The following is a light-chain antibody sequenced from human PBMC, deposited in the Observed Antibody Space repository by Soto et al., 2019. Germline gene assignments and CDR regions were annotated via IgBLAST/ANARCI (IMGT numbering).Light chain of an antibody. CDR2: EGI. CDR1: SSTVGGFNV. Sequence: SALPQPASVSGSGGQSITISCTGTSSTVGGFNVVSWHQQHPGKAPKVIIYEGIKRPSGVSNHFSGPNSGSTASLTISGLQADDYAYYYCCSYLRATPYVFGTGIKFAVL. V-gene: IGLV2-23*01. CDR3: CSYLRATPYV. J-gene: IGLJ1*01.